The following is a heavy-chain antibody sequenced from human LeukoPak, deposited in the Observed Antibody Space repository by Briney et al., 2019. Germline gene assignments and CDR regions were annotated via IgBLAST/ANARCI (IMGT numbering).Heavy chain of an antibody. Sequence: GGSLRLSCAASGFTFSSYAMHWVRQAPGKGLEWVAVISYDGSNKYYADSVKGRFTISRDNSKNTLYLQMNSLRAEDTAVYYCARVWSRIVGATTSSEYWGQGTLVTVPS. CDR2: ISYDGSNK. J-gene: IGHJ4*02. D-gene: IGHD1-26*01. CDR1: GFTFSSYA. CDR3: ARVWSRIVGATTSSEY. V-gene: IGHV3-30*14.